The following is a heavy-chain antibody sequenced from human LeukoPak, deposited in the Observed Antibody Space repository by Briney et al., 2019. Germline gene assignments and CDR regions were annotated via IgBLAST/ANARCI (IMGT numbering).Heavy chain of an antibody. J-gene: IGHJ6*02. D-gene: IGHD2-15*01. V-gene: IGHV3-30*02. CDR3: ARTSLGYCSGGSCYSVYYYYYGMDV. CDR2: IRYDGSNK. Sequence: GGSLRLSCAASGFTFSSYGMHWVRQAPGKGLEWVAFIRYDGSNKYYADSVKGRFTISRDNSKNTLYLQMNSLRAEDTAVYYCARTSLGYCSGGSCYSVYYYYYGMDVWGQGTTVTVSS. CDR1: GFTFSSYG.